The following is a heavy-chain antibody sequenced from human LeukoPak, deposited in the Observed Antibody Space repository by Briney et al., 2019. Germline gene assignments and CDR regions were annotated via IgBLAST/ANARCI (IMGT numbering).Heavy chain of an antibody. D-gene: IGHD6-19*01. CDR2: SSAYNGNT. J-gene: IGHJ4*02. V-gene: IGHV1-18*01. CDR3: ARDTMYSSGHHFDY. Sequence: ASVKVSCKAPGYTFTSYGISWVRQAPGQGLAWMGWSSAYNGNTNYARKLQGRVTMTTDTSTSTAYMELRSLRSDDTAVYYCARDTMYSSGHHFDYWGQGTLVTVSS. CDR1: GYTFTSYG.